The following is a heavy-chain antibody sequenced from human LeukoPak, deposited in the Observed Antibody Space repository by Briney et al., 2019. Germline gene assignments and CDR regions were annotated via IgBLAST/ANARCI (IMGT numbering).Heavy chain of an antibody. D-gene: IGHD3-22*01. CDR3: ARVHTSDYERSGYREDAFEI. CDR1: GGSISSYY. Sequence: PSETLSLTCTVSGGSISSYYWSWIRQPPGKGLEWIGDIYYSGSTNYNPSLKSRVTISVDTSKNQFSLKLSSVTAADTAVYYCARVHTSDYERSGYREDAFEIWGQGTMVTDSS. J-gene: IGHJ3*02. V-gene: IGHV4-59*01. CDR2: IYYSGST.